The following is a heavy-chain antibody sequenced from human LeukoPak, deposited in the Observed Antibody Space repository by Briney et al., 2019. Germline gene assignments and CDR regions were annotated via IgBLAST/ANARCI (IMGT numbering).Heavy chain of an antibody. CDR2: IQFSGST. CDR1: GGSISSYY. J-gene: IGHJ3*02. D-gene: IGHD3-22*01. CDR3: ARGHYDSSGYYYNALDI. Sequence: SETLSLTCTVSGGSISSYYWSWIRQPPGKGLEWIGYIQFSGSTNYNPSLKSRVIISLDTSKNHFSLNLTSVTAADTAVYYCARGHYDSSGYYYNALDIWGQGTMVTVSS. V-gene: IGHV4-59*01.